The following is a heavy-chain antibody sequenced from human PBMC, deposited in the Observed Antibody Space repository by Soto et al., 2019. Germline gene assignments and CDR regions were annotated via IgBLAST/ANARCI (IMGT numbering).Heavy chain of an antibody. D-gene: IGHD3-3*01. V-gene: IGHV3-21*01. CDR2: ISSSSSYI. Sequence: GGSLRLSCAASGFTFSSYSMNWVRQAPGKGLEWVSSISSSSSYIYYADSVKGRFTISRDNAKNSLYLQMNSLRAEDTAVYYCARDKTITIFGVAPHPDAFDIWGQGTMVTVSS. CDR3: ARDKTITIFGVAPHPDAFDI. CDR1: GFTFSSYS. J-gene: IGHJ3*02.